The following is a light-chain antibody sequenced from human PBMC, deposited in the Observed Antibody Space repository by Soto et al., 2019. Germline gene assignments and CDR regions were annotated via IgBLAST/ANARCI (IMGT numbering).Light chain of an antibody. J-gene: IGKJ1*01. CDR2: AAS. V-gene: IGKV1-39*01. CDR1: QSISNY. Sequence: IQMTQSPSSLSASVGDRVTITCRASQSISNYLNWYRQKPGKPPDLLIYAASSLHSGVPSRFSGSGSGTDFTLTISSLQPEDFATFYCQQSYSSWTFGQGT. CDR3: QQSYSSWT.